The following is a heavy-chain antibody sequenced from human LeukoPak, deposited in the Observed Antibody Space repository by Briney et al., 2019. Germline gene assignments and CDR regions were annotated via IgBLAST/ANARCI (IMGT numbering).Heavy chain of an antibody. CDR1: GGTFSIYA. D-gene: IGHD6-13*01. CDR3: ARSVAAGGTDYYGMDV. Sequence: SVKVSCKASGGTFSIYAISWVRQAPGQGLEWMARIIPILGIANYAQKFQGRVTITADKSTSTVYMELSSLRSEDTAVYYCARSVAAGGTDYYGMDVWGQGTTVTVSS. V-gene: IGHV1-69*04. J-gene: IGHJ6*02. CDR2: IIPILGIA.